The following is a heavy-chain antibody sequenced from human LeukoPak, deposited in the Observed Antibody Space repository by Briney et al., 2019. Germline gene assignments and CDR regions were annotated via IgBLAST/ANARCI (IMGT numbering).Heavy chain of an antibody. CDR3: ARGGIPTGPYYYFYYMDV. V-gene: IGHV3-30*01. CDR1: GFTFSRHV. D-gene: IGHD1-14*01. J-gene: IGHJ6*03. CDR2: ISYDGNNR. Sequence: GGSLRLSCAASGFTFSRHVMQWVRQAPGKGQEWVAVISYDGNNRFYADSVKGRFTISRDNSRNTLYLQMNSLSGDDAAVYSCARGGIPTGPYYYFYYMDVWGKGTAVTVSS.